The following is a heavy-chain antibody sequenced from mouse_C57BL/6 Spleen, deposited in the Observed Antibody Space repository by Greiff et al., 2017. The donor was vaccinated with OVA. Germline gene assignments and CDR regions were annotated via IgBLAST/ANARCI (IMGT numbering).Heavy chain of an antibody. CDR3: AREASSGYDDY. V-gene: IGHV5-4*01. CDR1: GFTFSSYA. CDR2: ISDGGSYT. Sequence: EVLVVESGGGLVKPGGSLKLSCAASGFTFSSYAMSWVRQTPEKRLEWVATISDGGSYTYYPDNVKGRFTISRDNAKNNLYLQMSHLKSEDTAMYYCAREASSGYDDYWGQGTLVTVSA. J-gene: IGHJ3*01. D-gene: IGHD3-2*02.